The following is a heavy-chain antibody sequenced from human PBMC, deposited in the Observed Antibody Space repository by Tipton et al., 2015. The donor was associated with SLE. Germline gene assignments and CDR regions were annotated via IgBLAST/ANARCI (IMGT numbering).Heavy chain of an antibody. Sequence: TLSLTCTVSGGSISSYYWSWIRQPPGKGLEWIGYIYYSGSTNYNPSLKSRVTISVDTSKNQFSLKLSSVTAADTAVYYCARGPRWLQAFDYWGQGTLVTVSS. CDR3: ARGPRWLQAFDY. V-gene: IGHV4-59*12. J-gene: IGHJ4*02. CDR2: IYYSGST. D-gene: IGHD5-24*01. CDR1: GGSISSYY.